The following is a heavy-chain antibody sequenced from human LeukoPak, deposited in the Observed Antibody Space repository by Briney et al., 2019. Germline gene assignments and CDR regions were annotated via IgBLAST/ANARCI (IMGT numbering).Heavy chain of an antibody. J-gene: IGHJ6*03. CDR3: AKGSKEVLFTRDHYMDV. CDR1: GFTVSSNS. V-gene: IGHV3-53*05. Sequence: GGSLRLSCTVSGFTVSSNSWSWVRQAPGKGLEWVSFIYSGGNTHYADSVKGRFTISRDNSKNTLYLQMNSLRAEDTAVYYCAKGSKEVLFTRDHYMDVWGKGTTVTISS. CDR2: IYSGGNT. D-gene: IGHD3-3*01.